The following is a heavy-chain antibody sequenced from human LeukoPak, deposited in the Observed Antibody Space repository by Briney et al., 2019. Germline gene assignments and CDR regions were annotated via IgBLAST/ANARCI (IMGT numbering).Heavy chain of an antibody. V-gene: IGHV4-59*01. Sequence: SETLSLTCTVSGGSISSYYWSWIRQPPGKGLEWIGYIYYSGSTNYNPSLKSRVTISVDTSKNQFSLKLSSVTAADTAVYYCAVTSHYYDSSGPFYWGQGTLVTVSS. CDR3: AVTSHYYDSSGPFY. CDR2: IYYSGST. CDR1: GGSISSYY. D-gene: IGHD3-22*01. J-gene: IGHJ4*02.